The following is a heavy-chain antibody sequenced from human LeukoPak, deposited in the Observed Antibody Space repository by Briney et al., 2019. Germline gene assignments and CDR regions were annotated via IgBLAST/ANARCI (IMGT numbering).Heavy chain of an antibody. CDR2: ISGSGGST. Sequence: GGSLRLSCAASGFTFSTYDMTWVRQAPGKGLEWVSSISGSGGSTYYADSVKGRFTTSRDNSKNTLYLQMNGLRAEDTAVYYCAKDLASVPGNKYFAYWGQGTLVTVSS. J-gene: IGHJ4*02. CDR1: GFTFSTYD. V-gene: IGHV3-23*01. D-gene: IGHD6-19*01. CDR3: AKDLASVPGNKYFAY.